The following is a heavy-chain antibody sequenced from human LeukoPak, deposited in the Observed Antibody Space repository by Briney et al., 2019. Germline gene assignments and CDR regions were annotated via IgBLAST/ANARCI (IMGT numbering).Heavy chain of an antibody. D-gene: IGHD2/OR15-2a*01. CDR1: AFTFSNCV. Sequence: GGSLRLSCAVSAFTFSNCVMHWVRQAPGKGLEWVALIWYDGSNKYYTDSVKGRLTISRDNSKDTLFLQMNGLRAEDTAVYYCAREGPRGNSQFDYWGQGTLVTVSS. CDR3: AREGPRGNSQFDY. V-gene: IGHV3-33*01. J-gene: IGHJ4*02. CDR2: IWYDGSNK.